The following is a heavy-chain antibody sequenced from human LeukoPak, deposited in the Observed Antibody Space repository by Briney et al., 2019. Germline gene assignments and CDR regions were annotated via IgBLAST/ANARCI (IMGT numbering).Heavy chain of an antibody. CDR2: IYYSGST. J-gene: IGHJ4*02. CDR3: ATWDCSSTCCGNY. Sequence: PSETLSLTCTVSGGSISSYYWSWIRQPPGKGLEWIGYIYYSGSTNYNPSLKSRVTISVDTSKNQFSLKLSSVTAADTAVYYCATWDCSSTCCGNYWGQGTLVTVSS. V-gene: IGHV4-59*01. CDR1: GGSISSYY. D-gene: IGHD2-2*01.